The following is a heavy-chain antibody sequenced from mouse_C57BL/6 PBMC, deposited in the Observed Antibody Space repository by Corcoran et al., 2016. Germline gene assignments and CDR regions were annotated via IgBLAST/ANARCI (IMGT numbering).Heavy chain of an antibody. J-gene: IGHJ3*01. CDR3: ARESYDYGVWFAY. V-gene: IGHV1-26*01. CDR2: INPNNGGT. D-gene: IGHD2-4*01. CDR1: GYTFTDYY. Sequence: EVQLQQSGPELVKPGASVKISGKASGYTFTDYYRNWMKQSHGKSLEWMGDINPNNGGTSYNQKFKGKATLTVDKSSSTAYMELRSLTSEDSAVYYCARESYDYGVWFAYWGQGTLVTVSA.